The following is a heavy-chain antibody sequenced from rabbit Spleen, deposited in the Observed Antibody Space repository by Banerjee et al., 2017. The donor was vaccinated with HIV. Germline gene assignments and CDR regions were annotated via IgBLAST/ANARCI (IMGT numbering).Heavy chain of an antibody. CDR2: VDTGSRDFS. D-gene: IGHD8-1*01. J-gene: IGHJ6*01. V-gene: IGHV1S40*01. Sequence: QSLEESGGDLVKPGASLTLTCTASEVSFSYSSYICWVRQAPGKGLEWIACVDTGSRDFSYYASWAKGRFTISKTSSTTVTLQMTSLTVADTATYFCARDTGSSFSTYGMDLWGPGTLVTVS. CDR1: EVSFSYSSY. CDR3: ARDTGSSFSTYGMDL.